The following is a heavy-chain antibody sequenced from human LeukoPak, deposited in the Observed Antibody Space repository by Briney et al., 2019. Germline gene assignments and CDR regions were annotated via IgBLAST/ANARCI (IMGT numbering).Heavy chain of an antibody. Sequence: GGSLRLSCAASGFTFSSYWMSWVRQAPGKGLEWVANIKQDGSEKYYVDSVKGRFTISRDNAKNSLYLQMNSLRAEDTAAYYCARKYSSGWYSVFDPWGQGTLVTVSS. CDR3: ARKYSSGWYSVFDP. CDR1: GFTFSSYW. V-gene: IGHV3-7*01. J-gene: IGHJ5*02. CDR2: IKQDGSEK. D-gene: IGHD6-19*01.